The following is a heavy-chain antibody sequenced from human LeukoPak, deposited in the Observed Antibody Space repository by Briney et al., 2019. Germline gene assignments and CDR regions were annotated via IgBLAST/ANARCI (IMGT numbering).Heavy chain of an antibody. Sequence: SETLSLTCAVYGGSFSGYYWSWIRQPPGKGLEWIGEINHSGSTNYNPSLKSRVTISVDTSKNQFPLKLSSVTAADTAVYYCARRADYGENDIWGQGTMVTVSS. CDR2: INHSGST. CDR1: GGSFSGYY. D-gene: IGHD4-17*01. CDR3: ARRADYGENDI. V-gene: IGHV4-34*01. J-gene: IGHJ3*02.